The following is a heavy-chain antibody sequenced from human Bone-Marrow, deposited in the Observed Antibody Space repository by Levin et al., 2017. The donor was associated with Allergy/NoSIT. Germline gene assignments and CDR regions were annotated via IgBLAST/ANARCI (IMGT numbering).Heavy chain of an antibody. V-gene: IGHV4-59*01. CDR1: GGSLGGYY. Sequence: SQTLSLTCTVSGGSLGGYYWRWIRQPPGKGLEWIADIYGSGSTNYNPSLIRRVAISVDTSKNQFFLKVTSVTAADTAVYYCARSRVLTGYPDAFEIWGQGTLVIVSS. CDR2: IYGSGST. CDR3: ARSRVLTGYPDAFEI. D-gene: IGHD3-9*01. J-gene: IGHJ3*02.